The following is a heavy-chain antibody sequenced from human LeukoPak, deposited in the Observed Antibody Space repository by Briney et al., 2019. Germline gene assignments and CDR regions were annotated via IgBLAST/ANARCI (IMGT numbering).Heavy chain of an antibody. V-gene: IGHV4-31*03. Sequence: SETLSLTCSFSGASISTAGYYWTWIRQSPGEGLEWLGYVYYTGAIDYNPSLKSRLTISLDTSKNKFSLKLSSVTAADTAVYYCAKDRRNAGKPRRDGDIFEYWGQGTLVTVSS. CDR1: GASISTAGYY. J-gene: IGHJ4*02. CDR2: VYYTGAI. D-gene: IGHD5-24*01. CDR3: AKDRRNAGKPRRDGDIFEY.